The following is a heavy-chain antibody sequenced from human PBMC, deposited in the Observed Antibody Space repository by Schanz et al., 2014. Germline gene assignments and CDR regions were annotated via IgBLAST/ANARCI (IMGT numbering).Heavy chain of an antibody. CDR3: ARVKYCTITRCYRTETEGIYYMDV. CDR2: ISGGGGTT. D-gene: IGHD2-2*01. Sequence: EVQLLESGGGLVQPGGSLRLSCAASGFTFSSYAMSWVRQAPGKGLEWVSAISGGGGTTYYADSVKGRFTISRDNSKTTVYLQMNSLRAEDTAVYYCARVKYCTITRCYRTETEGIYYMDVWGKGTTVTVSS. V-gene: IGHV3-23*01. CDR1: GFTFSSYA. J-gene: IGHJ6*03.